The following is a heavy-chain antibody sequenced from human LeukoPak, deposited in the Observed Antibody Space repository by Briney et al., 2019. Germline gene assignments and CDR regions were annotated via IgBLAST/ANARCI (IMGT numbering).Heavy chain of an antibody. CDR1: GFTLSSYW. Sequence: PGGSLRLSCAASGFTLSSYWMNWVRQAPGKGLEWVANINQDGSEKYYVDSVKGRFTISRDDAKNSLYLQMNSLRVDDTAVYYCARVRTGSYRVDYWGQGTLLTVSS. J-gene: IGHJ4*02. V-gene: IGHV3-7*01. CDR2: INQDGSEK. D-gene: IGHD3-16*02. CDR3: ARVRTGSYRVDY.